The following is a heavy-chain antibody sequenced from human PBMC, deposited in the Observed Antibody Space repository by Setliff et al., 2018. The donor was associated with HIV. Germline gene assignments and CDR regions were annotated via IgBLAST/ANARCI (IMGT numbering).Heavy chain of an antibody. CDR2: ITAGGTT. CDR1: GFTFSSYA. V-gene: IGHV3-23*01. CDR3: AKVLLFGVDVFDI. Sequence: PGESLKISCAASGFTFSSYAMSWVRQAPGKGLEWVSIITAGGTTYYADSVKGRFTISRDNSKNTLYLQMTSLRDEDTAVYYCAKVLLFGVDVFDIWGQGTMVTVSS. D-gene: IGHD3-10*02. J-gene: IGHJ3*02.